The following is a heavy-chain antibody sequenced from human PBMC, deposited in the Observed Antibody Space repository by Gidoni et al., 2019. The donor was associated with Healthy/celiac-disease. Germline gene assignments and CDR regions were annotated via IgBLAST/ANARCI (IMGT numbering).Heavy chain of an antibody. CDR1: GGSISSGGYY. V-gene: IGHV4-31*03. J-gene: IGHJ5*02. D-gene: IGHD3-3*01. CDR3: ARGPPGYDFWSGYYGFDP. CDR2: IYYSGST. Sequence: QVQLQESGPGLVKPSQTLSLTCTVSGGSISSGGYYWSWLRQHPGKGLEWIGYIYYSGSTYYNPSLKSRVTISVDTSKNQFSLKLSSVTAADTAVYYCARGPPGYDFWSGYYGFDPWGQGTLVTVSS.